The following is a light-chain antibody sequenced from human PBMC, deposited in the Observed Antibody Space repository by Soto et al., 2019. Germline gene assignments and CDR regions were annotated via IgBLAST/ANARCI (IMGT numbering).Light chain of an antibody. CDR3: AAWDDSLSGRV. CDR2: LGD. Sequence: QPVLTQPPSASSTPGQTVTISCSGSTSNIGTFYVYWYQHLPGTAPKLLIYLGDQRASGVPDRFSGSKSGTSASLAISGLRSEDEADYYCAAWDDSLSGRVFGGGTKLTVL. CDR1: TSNIGTFY. J-gene: IGLJ3*02. V-gene: IGLV1-47*02.